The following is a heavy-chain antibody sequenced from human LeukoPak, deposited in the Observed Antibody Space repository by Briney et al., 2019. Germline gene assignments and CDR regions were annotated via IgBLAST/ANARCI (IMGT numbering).Heavy chain of an antibody. J-gene: IGHJ4*02. D-gene: IGHD6-19*01. Sequence: PSETLSLTCAVYGGSFSGYYWSWIRQPPGKGLEWIGEINHSGSTNYNPSLKSRVTISVDTSKNQFSLKLSSVTAADTAVYYCARGVAVDVSYYFDYWGQGTLVTVSS. CDR3: ARGVAVDVSYYFDY. V-gene: IGHV4-34*01. CDR2: INHSGST. CDR1: GGSFSGYY.